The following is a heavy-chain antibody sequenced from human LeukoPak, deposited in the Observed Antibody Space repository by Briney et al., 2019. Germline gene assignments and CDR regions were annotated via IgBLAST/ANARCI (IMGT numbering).Heavy chain of an antibody. D-gene: IGHD6-19*01. CDR1: GDTFTGDY. CDR2: INPNNGGT. J-gene: IGHJ4*02. Sequence: ASVKVSCKASGDTFTGDYIQWVRQAPGQGLEWMGWINPNNGGTKYAQKFQGRVTMTRDTSISTAYMEVSRLRSDDTAVYYCARNAGSGWYSDYWGQGTLVTVSS. CDR3: ARNAGSGWYSDY. V-gene: IGHV1-2*02.